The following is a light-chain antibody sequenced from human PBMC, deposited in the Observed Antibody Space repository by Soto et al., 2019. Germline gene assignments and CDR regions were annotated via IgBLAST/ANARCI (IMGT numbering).Light chain of an antibody. CDR3: TSYTSSNIPV. Sequence: SALTQPASVSGSPGQSIIISCTGTSSDVGGYEYVSWYQQYPGKAPKLIIFEVSNRPSGISNRFSGSKSGNTASLTISGLRAEDEADYYCTSYTSSNIPVFGGGTKLTVL. CDR2: EVS. CDR1: SSDVGGYEY. V-gene: IGLV2-14*01. J-gene: IGLJ3*02.